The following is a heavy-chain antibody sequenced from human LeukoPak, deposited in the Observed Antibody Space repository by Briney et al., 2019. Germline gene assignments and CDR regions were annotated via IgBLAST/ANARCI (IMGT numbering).Heavy chain of an antibody. V-gene: IGHV5-51*01. J-gene: IGHJ3*02. Sequence: GESLKISCKGSGYSFTSYWIGWVRQMPGKGLEWMGIIYPGDSDTRYSPSFQGQVTISADKSISTAYLQWSSLKASDTAIYYCARRDGYDSSGYYHPGAFDIWGQGTMVTVSS. CDR3: ARRDGYDSSGYYHPGAFDI. CDR1: GYSFTSYW. CDR2: IYPGDSDT. D-gene: IGHD3-22*01.